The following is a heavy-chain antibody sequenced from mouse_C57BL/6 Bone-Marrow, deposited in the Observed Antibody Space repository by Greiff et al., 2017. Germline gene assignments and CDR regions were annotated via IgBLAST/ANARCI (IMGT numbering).Heavy chain of an antibody. V-gene: IGHV1-72*01. CDR1: GYTFTSYW. CDR3: ARGGDLLWLRRRPWFAY. Sequence: QVQLQQPGAELVKPGASVKLSCKASGYTFTSYWMHWVKQRPGRGLEWIGRIDPNSGGTKYNEKFKSKATLTVAKPSSTAYMQLSSLTSEDSAVCCCARGGDLLWLRRRPWFAYWGQGTLVTVSA. J-gene: IGHJ3*01. CDR2: IDPNSGGT. D-gene: IGHD2-2*01.